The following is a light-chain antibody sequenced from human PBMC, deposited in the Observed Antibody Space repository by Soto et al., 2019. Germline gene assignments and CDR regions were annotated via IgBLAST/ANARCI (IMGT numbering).Light chain of an antibody. CDR3: QQSYSNSYT. Sequence: DIQLTQSPSSLSASVGDRVTITCRASQSMSDSLNWYQQKSGKAPKLLIYSASSLESGVPSRFSGSGSGTDFTLTISSLQPEDFGTYFCQQSYSNSYTFGQGTTLELK. V-gene: IGKV1-39*01. CDR2: SAS. CDR1: QSMSDS. J-gene: IGKJ2*01.